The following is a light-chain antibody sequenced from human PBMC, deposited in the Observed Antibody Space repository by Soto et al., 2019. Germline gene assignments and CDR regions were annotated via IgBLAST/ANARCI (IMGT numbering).Light chain of an antibody. J-gene: IGLJ1*01. CDR1: SGDIGGYNY. CDR3: SSYAGSNTFV. V-gene: IGLV2-8*01. Sequence: QSVLTQPPSASGSPGQSVTISCTGTSGDIGGYNYVSWYQQHPAKAPKLMIYDVTKRPSGVPDRFSGSRSGNTASLTVSGLQPEDEADYYCSSYAGSNTFVFGTGTKVTVL. CDR2: DVT.